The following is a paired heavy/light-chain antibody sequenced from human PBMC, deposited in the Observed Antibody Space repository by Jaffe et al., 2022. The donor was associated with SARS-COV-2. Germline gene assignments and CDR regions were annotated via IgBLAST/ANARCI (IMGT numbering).Heavy chain of an antibody. J-gene: IGHJ4*02. CDR2: IWYDGSKE. V-gene: IGHV3-33*01. D-gene: IGHD3-22*01. CDR1: GFPFRNYG. Sequence: QVHLVESGGGVVQPGTSLRLSCGASGFPFRNYGMSWVRQAPGKGLEWVAEIWYDGSKEYYADSVKGRFTVSRDNSKNTVYVQMNSLRAEDTAVYYCARDADTSGHFSYFDYWGQGTLVTVSS. CDR3: ARDADTSGHFSYFDY.
Light chain of an antibody. CDR3: SSYASINTLV. CDR1: SSDVGDYYH. V-gene: IGLV2-14*03. Sequence: QSALTQPASVSGSPGQSITISCTGTSSDVGDYYHVSWYQQHPGKAPKLMIYDVYNRPSGVSNRFSGSKSGNTASLTISGLQAEDEANYYCSSYASINTLVFGGGTKLTVL. CDR2: DVY. J-gene: IGLJ3*02.